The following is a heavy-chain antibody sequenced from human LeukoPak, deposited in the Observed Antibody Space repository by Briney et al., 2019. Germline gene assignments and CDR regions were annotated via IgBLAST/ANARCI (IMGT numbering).Heavy chain of an antibody. D-gene: IGHD1-26*01. J-gene: IGHJ4*02. V-gene: IGHV3-74*01. Sequence: PGGSLRLSCAASGFTFNTYWMHWVRQAPGKGLVWVARINNDGSDTTYGDSVKGRFTISRDNAKNTLYLQMNSLRAEDTAVYYCARRMGELASIDYWGQGTLVTVSS. CDR2: INNDGSDT. CDR3: ARRMGELASIDY. CDR1: GFTFNTYW.